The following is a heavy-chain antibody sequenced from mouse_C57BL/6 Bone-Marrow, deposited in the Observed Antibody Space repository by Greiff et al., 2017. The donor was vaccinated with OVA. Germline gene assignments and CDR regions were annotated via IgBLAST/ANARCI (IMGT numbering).Heavy chain of an antibody. CDR1: GFTFTDYY. CDR2: IRNKANGYTT. Sequence: EVKGVESGGGLVQPGGSLSLSCAASGFTFTDYYMSWVRQPPGKALEWLGFIRNKANGYTTEYSASVKGRFTISRDKSQSILYLQMNALRAEDSATYYCARLGLRLNAMDYWGQGTSVTVSS. CDR3: ARLGLRLNAMDY. V-gene: IGHV7-3*01. J-gene: IGHJ4*01. D-gene: IGHD1-2*01.